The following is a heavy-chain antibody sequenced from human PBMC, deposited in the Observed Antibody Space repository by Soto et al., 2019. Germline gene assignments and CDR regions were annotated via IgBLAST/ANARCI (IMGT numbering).Heavy chain of an antibody. J-gene: IGHJ6*02. V-gene: IGHV4-31*03. CDR2: IYYSGST. CDR1: GGSISSGGYY. CDR3: ARDVASIAVAGTVYYYGMDV. D-gene: IGHD6-19*01. Sequence: PSETLSLTCTVSGGSISSGGYYWSWIRQHPGKGLEWIGYIYYSGSTYYNPSLKSRVTISVDTSKNQFSLKLSSVTAADTAVYYCARDVASIAVAGTVYYYGMDVWGQGTTVTVSS.